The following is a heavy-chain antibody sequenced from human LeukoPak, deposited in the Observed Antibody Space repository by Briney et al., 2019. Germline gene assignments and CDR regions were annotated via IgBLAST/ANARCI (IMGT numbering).Heavy chain of an antibody. D-gene: IGHD3-10*01. CDR2: ITPIFDTT. CDR1: GDTFSPYS. J-gene: IGHJ4*02. Sequence: GSSVKVSCKASGDTFSPYSFSWVRQAPGQGLEWMGGITPIFDTTKYSQKFQGRVTITADESTTTLHMELSRLTSEDTAVYYCARDVSKIRGVKAFDYWGQGTPVTVSS. V-gene: IGHV1-69*01. CDR3: ARDVSKIRGVKAFDY.